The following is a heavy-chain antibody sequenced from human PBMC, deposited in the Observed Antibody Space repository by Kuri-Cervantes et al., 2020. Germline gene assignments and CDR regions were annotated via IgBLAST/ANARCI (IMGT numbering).Heavy chain of an antibody. V-gene: IGHV3-23*01. CDR2: ISGSGGST. CDR3: ATGGMYMIVVVNDF. D-gene: IGHD3-22*01. Sequence: GESLKISCAASGFTFSSYAMSWVRQAPGKGLEWVSAISGSGGSTYYADSVKGRFIISRDNSKNTLYLQMNSLSAEDTTVYYCATGGMYMIVVVNDFWGQGTLVTVSS. J-gene: IGHJ4*02. CDR1: GFTFSSYA.